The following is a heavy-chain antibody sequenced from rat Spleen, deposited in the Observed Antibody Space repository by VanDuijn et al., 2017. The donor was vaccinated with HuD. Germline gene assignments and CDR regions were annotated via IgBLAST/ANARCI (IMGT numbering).Heavy chain of an antibody. CDR2: ISTGGGNT. Sequence: EVQLVESGGGLVQPGRSMKLSCAASGFTFSNYYMAWVRQAPTKGLEWVASISTGGGNTYYRDSVKGRFTISRDNSVKTAYLQVNSLRSEDTATYYCAVSGYGYWGQGVMVTVSS. CDR1: GFTFSNYY. V-gene: IGHV5-25*01. J-gene: IGHJ2*01. D-gene: IGHD4-3*01. CDR3: AVSGYGY.